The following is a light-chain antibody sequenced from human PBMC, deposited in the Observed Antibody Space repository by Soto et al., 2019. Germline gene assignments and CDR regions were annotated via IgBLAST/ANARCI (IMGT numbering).Light chain of an antibody. CDR1: QSLVYSDGNTY. CDR2: KIS. Sequence: DVVMTQSPLSLPVTLGQPASISCRSRQSLVYSDGNTYLNWFQQRPGQSPRRLIYKISNRDSGVPDRFRCSGSGTDFTLKISRVEAEDVGGYYCMQGTHCPLTFGQGTRMEIK. CDR3: MQGTHCPLT. V-gene: IGKV2-30*01. J-gene: IGKJ5*01.